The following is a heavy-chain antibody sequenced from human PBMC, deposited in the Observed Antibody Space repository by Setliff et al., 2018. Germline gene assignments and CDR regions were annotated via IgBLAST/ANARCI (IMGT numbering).Heavy chain of an antibody. CDR1: GGSIRSGSYY. CDR3: AVYNTGSSKDHY. CDR2: IYTSGST. J-gene: IGHJ4*02. V-gene: IGHV4-61*09. Sequence: SETLSLTCTVSGGSIRSGSYYWSWIRQPAGKGLEWIGHIYTSGSTNYNPSLKSRVTILSDTSKNQFSLILSSVTAADTAVYYCAVYNTGSSKDHYWGQGTPVTVSS. D-gene: IGHD2-8*02.